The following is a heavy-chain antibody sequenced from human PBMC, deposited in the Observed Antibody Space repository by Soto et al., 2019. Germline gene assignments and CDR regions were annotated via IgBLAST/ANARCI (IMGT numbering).Heavy chain of an antibody. CDR2: IIPILGIA. CDR1: GGTFSSYT. Sequence: QVQLVQSGAEVKKPGSSVKVSCKASGGTFSSYTISWVRQAPGQGLEWMGRIIPILGIANYAQKFQGRVTITVDKSTSTAYMELSSLRSEDTAVYYCARVGAIAAAGTTNYYYGMDVWGQGTTVTVSS. CDR3: ARVGAIAAAGTTNYYYGMDV. V-gene: IGHV1-69*02. D-gene: IGHD6-13*01. J-gene: IGHJ6*02.